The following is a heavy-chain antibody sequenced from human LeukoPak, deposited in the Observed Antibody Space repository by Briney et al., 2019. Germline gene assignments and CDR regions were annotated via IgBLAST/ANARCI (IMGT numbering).Heavy chain of an antibody. Sequence: PGGSLRLSCAASGFTFSSYAMSWVRQAPGKGLEWVSAISGGGGATYYADSVKGRFTISRDNSKNTLYVQMNSLRAEDTAVYYCAKMTGSGGSRFDYWGQGTLVTVSS. D-gene: IGHD2-15*01. CDR2: ISGGGGAT. J-gene: IGHJ4*02. CDR3: AKMTGSGGSRFDY. CDR1: GFTFSSYA. V-gene: IGHV3-23*01.